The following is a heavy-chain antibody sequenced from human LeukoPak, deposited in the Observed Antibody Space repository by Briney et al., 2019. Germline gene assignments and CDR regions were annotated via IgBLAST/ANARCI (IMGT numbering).Heavy chain of an antibody. CDR1: GFTFSSYA. D-gene: IGHD2-2*01. Sequence: PGGSLRLSCAASGFTFSSYAMSWVRQAPGKGLEWVSAISGSGGSTYYADSVKGRFTISRDNSKNTLYLQMNSLRAEDTAVYYCAKDPALRIKGQYFQHWGQGTLVTVSS. V-gene: IGHV3-23*01. J-gene: IGHJ1*01. CDR2: ISGSGGST. CDR3: AKDPALRIKGQYFQH.